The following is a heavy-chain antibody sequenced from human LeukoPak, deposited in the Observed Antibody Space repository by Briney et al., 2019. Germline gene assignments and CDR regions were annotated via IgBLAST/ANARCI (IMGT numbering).Heavy chain of an antibody. V-gene: IGHV3-11*06. CDR2: ISSSSSYT. CDR1: GLTFSDYY. CDR3: ARESRGDFRFQIDY. D-gene: IGHD6-19*01. Sequence: GGSLRLSCAASGLTFSDYYMSWIRQAPGKGLEWVSYISSSSSYTNYADSVKGRFTISRDNAKNSLYLQMNSLRAEDTAVYYCARESRGDFRFQIDYWGQGTLVTVSS. J-gene: IGHJ4*02.